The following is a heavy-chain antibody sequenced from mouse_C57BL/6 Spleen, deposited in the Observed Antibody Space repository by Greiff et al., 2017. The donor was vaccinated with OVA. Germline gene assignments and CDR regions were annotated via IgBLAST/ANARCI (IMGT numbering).Heavy chain of an antibody. V-gene: IGHV5-17*01. CDR1: GFTFSDYG. CDR2: ISSGSSTI. CDR3: ARGFYYAMDY. Sequence: EVQLVESGGGLVKPGGSLKLSCAASGFTFSDYGMHWVRQAPEKGLEWVAYISSGSSTIYYADTVKGRFTISRDNAKNTLFLQMTSLRAEDTAMYYCARGFYYAMDYWGQGTSVTVAS. J-gene: IGHJ4*01.